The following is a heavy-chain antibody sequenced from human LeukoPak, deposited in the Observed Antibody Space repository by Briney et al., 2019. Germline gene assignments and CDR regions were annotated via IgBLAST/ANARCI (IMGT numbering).Heavy chain of an antibody. CDR3: ASRVATSFDY. CDR2: IKQDGSEK. Sequence: GGSLRLSCAASGFTFSSYWMSWVRQAPGKGLEWVANIKQDGSEKYYVDSVKGRFTISRDNAKNTLFLQMDSLRGDDTAVYYCASRVATSFDYWGPGTLVTVSS. J-gene: IGHJ4*02. D-gene: IGHD2-21*02. V-gene: IGHV3-7*01. CDR1: GFTFSSYW.